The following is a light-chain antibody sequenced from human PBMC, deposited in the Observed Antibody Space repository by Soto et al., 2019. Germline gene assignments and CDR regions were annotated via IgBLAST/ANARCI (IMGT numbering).Light chain of an antibody. J-gene: IGKJ5*01. CDR1: QSISSY. Sequence: DIQMTQSPSSLSASVGDRVTITCRASQSISSYLNWYQQKPGKAPKLLIYAASSVQSGVPSRFSGSGSGTDFTLTISSLQPEDFATYYSQQSYSTLLMYTFGQGTRLEI. CDR3: QQSYSTLLMYT. CDR2: AAS. V-gene: IGKV1-39*01.